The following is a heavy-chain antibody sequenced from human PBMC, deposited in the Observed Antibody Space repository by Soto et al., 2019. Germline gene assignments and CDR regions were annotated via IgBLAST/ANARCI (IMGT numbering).Heavy chain of an antibody. CDR3: ARDRYSSSPNFDY. CDR1: GFTFSSYG. V-gene: IGHV3-33*01. D-gene: IGHD6-13*01. J-gene: IGHJ4*02. Sequence: QVQLVESGGGVVQPGRSLRLSCAASGFTFSSYGMHWVRQAPGKGMEWVAVIWYDGSNKCYADSVKGRFTISRDNSKNTLYLQMNSLRAEDTAVYYCARDRYSSSPNFDYWGQGTLVTVSS. CDR2: IWYDGSNK.